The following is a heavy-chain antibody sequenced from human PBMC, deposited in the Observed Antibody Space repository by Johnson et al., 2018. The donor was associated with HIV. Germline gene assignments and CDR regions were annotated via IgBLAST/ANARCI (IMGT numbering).Heavy chain of an antibody. J-gene: IGHJ3*02. V-gene: IGHV3-7*01. D-gene: IGHD3-10*01. CDR2: IKQDGSEK. CDR3: ARSWFRELFPEDAFDI. CDR1: GFTFSSYW. Sequence: VQLVESGGGLVQPGGSLRLSCAASGFTFSSYWMSWVRQAPGKGLEWVANIKQDGSEKYYVDSVKGRFTISRDNAKNSLSLQMNSLRAEDTAVYYCARSWFRELFPEDAFDIWGQGTMVTVSS.